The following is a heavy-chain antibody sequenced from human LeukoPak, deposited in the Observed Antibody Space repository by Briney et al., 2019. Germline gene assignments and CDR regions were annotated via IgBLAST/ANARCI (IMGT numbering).Heavy chain of an antibody. CDR2: IYTSGST. V-gene: IGHV4-4*07. D-gene: IGHD2-2*01. CDR1: GGSISSYY. CDR3: ASDYCSSTSCYDAFDI. Sequence: PSETLSLTCTVSGGSISSYYWSWIRQPAGKGLEWIGRIYTSGSTNYNPPLKSRVTMSVDTSKNQFSLKLSSVTAADTAVYYCASDYCSSTSCYDAFDIWGQGTMVTVSS. J-gene: IGHJ3*02.